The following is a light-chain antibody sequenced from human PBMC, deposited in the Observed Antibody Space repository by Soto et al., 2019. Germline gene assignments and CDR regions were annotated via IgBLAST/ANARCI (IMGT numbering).Light chain of an antibody. J-gene: IGKJ5*01. CDR1: QSLISGY. V-gene: IGKV3-20*01. CDR2: GAS. CDR3: QQYRSSPPIT. Sequence: EIVLTQSPGTLSLSPWERATLSCRASQSLISGYLAWYQQKPGQAPRLLIYGASRRATGIPDRFSGSGSGTDFTLAISRLEPEDFAVYYCQQYRSSPPITFGQGTRLEIK.